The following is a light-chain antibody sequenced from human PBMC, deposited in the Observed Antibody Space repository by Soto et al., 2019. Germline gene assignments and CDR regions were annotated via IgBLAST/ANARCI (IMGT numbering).Light chain of an antibody. CDR3: HQYNSYSRT. CDR1: QSISSW. Sequence: DIQMTQSPSTLSASIGDRVTITCRASQSISSWLAWYQQKPGKAPKLLIYTATTLESGVPSRFGGSGYGTEFTLTISSLQPDDFTTYYCHQYNSYSRTFGQGTKVDIK. CDR2: TAT. V-gene: IGKV1-5*03. J-gene: IGKJ1*01.